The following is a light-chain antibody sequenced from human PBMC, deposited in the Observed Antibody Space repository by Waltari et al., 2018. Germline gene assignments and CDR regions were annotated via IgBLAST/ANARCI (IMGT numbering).Light chain of an antibody. CDR3: QQYNSNSPYS. CDR1: QSVITW. CDR2: KAS. J-gene: IGKJ2*03. V-gene: IGKV1-5*03. Sequence: DIKMTQSPSTLSASVGDRVTLTCRASQSVITWLAWYHQKPGKAPKLLLSKASILESGVPSRFSGSGSGTEFTLTINSLQPDDFATYYCQQYNSNSPYSFGQGTKL.